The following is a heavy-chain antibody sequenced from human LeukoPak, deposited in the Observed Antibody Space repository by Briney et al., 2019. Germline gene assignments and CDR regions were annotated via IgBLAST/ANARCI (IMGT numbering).Heavy chain of an antibody. CDR1: GGTFSSYA. Sequence: SVKVSCKASGGTFSSYAISWVRQAPGQGPEWMGRIIPILGIANYAQKFQGRVTITADKSTSTAYMELSSPRSEDTAVYYCARIAAAEAFDIWGQGTMVTVSS. CDR2: IIPILGIA. V-gene: IGHV1-69*04. D-gene: IGHD6-13*01. J-gene: IGHJ3*02. CDR3: ARIAAAEAFDI.